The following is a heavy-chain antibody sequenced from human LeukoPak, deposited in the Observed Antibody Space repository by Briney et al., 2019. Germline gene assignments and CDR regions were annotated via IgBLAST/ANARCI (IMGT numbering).Heavy chain of an antibody. V-gene: IGHV3-48*03. CDR3: ARDEVGWATRTSYYYYMDV. J-gene: IGHJ6*03. Sequence: GGSLRLSCAASGFTFSSYEMNWVRQAPGKGLEWVSYISSSGSTIYYADSVKGRFTISRDNAKNSLYLQMNSLRAEDTAVYYCARDEVGWATRTSYYYYMDVWGKGTTVTISS. D-gene: IGHD5-12*01. CDR2: ISSSGSTI. CDR1: GFTFSSYE.